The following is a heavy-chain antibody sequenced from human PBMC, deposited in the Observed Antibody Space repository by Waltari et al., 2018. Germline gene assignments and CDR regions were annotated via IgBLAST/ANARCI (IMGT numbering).Heavy chain of an antibody. CDR1: GFLFSTYA. V-gene: IGHV3-23*01. CDR3: AKTQFFGSLDAFDF. Sequence: EVQLLDSGGALVQPGGSLRLSCEASGFLFSTYAMTLVRQAPGKGLEWVSTISSDDGDTYNADSVKGRFTISRDNSKNTLSLQMSSLRADDTAVYYCAKTQFFGSLDAFDFWGQGTMVTVSS. CDR2: ISSDDGDT. J-gene: IGHJ3*01. D-gene: IGHD1-26*01.